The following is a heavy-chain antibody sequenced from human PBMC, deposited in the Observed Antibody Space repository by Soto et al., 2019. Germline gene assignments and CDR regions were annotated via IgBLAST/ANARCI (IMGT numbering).Heavy chain of an antibody. CDR3: ENGALGSGWYWN. CDR2: ISGSGGST. CDR1: GFTFSSYA. V-gene: IGHV3-23*01. Sequence: GGSLRLSCAASGFTFSSYAMSWVRQAPGKGLEWVSAISGSGGSTYYADSVKGRFTISRDNSKNTLYLQMNSLRAEDTAVYYWENGALGSGWYWNWGQGTLVTVSS. J-gene: IGHJ4*02. D-gene: IGHD6-19*01.